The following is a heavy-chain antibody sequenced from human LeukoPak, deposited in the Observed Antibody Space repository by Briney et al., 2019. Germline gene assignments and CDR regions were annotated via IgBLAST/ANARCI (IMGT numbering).Heavy chain of an antibody. V-gene: IGHV3-23*01. CDR1: GFTFSNYA. CDR2: ITGSGGNT. CDR3: AKWGDFDVLTGYYVPDF. Sequence: GASLRLSCAASGFTFSNYAMRWGRQAAGKGLEWVSAITGSGGNTYYADSVKGLFTISRDNSKNTMYLQMNSLRDEDTAVYYCAKWGDFDVLTGYYVPDFWGQGTLVTVSS. D-gene: IGHD3-9*01. J-gene: IGHJ4*02.